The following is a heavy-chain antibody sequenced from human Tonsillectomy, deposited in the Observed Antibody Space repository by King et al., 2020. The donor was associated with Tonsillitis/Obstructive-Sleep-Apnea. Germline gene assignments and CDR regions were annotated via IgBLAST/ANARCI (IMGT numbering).Heavy chain of an antibody. V-gene: IGHV3-23*04. Sequence: VQLVESGGGLVQLGGSLRLSCAASGFTFRSYAMNWVRQAPGKGLEWVSVISGSGASTCYADTVKGRCTISRDNSKNTLYLQTNSLRAEDTGVYYCAKDPGYGGNSGWFDQWGQGTLVTVSS. CDR1: GFTFRSYA. J-gene: IGHJ5*02. CDR3: AKDPGYGGNSGWFDQ. CDR2: ISGSGAST. D-gene: IGHD4-23*01.